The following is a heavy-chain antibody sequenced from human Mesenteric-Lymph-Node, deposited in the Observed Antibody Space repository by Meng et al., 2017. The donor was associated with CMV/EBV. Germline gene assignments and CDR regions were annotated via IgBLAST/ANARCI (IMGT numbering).Heavy chain of an antibody. CDR2: IIPVFGST. J-gene: IGHJ5*02. Sequence: SVKVSCKASGGTFSRYTITPVRQAPGQGLEWMGGIIPVFGSTKYVQKFQGRVTITTDQSTTTAYVSLSSLRSEDTAVYYCARAIWSGYYEPSNWFDPWGQGTLVTVSS. CDR3: ARAIWSGYYEPSNWFDP. D-gene: IGHD3-3*01. CDR1: GGTFSRYT. V-gene: IGHV1-69*05.